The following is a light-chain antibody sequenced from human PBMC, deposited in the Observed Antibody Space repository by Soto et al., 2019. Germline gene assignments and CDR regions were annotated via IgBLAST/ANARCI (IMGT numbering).Light chain of an antibody. J-gene: IGLJ2*01. CDR2: EVS. CDR1: SSDVGSYNL. Sequence: QSALTQPASVSGSPGQSITISCTGTSSDVGSYNLVSWYQQHPGKAPKLVIYEVSKRPSGVSNRFSGSKSGNTASLTISGLQAEDEADYYCCSYAGSNVVFGGGTQLTVL. V-gene: IGLV2-23*02. CDR3: CSYAGSNVV.